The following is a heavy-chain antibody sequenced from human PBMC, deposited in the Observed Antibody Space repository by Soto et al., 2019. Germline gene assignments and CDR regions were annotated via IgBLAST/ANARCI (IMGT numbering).Heavy chain of an antibody. CDR2: ISAHNGNT. CDR3: ARGRYGDY. V-gene: IGHV1-18*01. D-gene: IGHD1-1*01. Sequence: QVHLVQSGAEVKKPGASVKVSCKGSGYIFTTYGITWVRQAPGQGLEWMGWISAHNGNTNYAQKLQGRVTVTRDTSTSTAYMELRNLISDDTAVYYCARGRYGDYWGQGALVTGSS. CDR1: GYIFTTYG. J-gene: IGHJ4*02.